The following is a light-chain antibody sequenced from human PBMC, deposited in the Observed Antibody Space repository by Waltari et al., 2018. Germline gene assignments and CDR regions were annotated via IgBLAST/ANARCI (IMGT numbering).Light chain of an antibody. CDR1: QSVSIN. Sequence: EIVLTQSPATLPLSPGERATLSCRASQSVSINLAWYQQKPGQPPRLLIYGASTRAICIPNRFSVSGSETEFFLTIISLEPEDVAVYYCQQNNNWPQTFGQGTKVEIK. J-gene: IGKJ1*01. CDR2: GAS. V-gene: IGKV3D-15*01. CDR3: QQNNNWPQT.